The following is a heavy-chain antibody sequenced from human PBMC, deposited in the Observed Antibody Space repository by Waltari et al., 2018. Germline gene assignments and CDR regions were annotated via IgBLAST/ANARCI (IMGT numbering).Heavy chain of an antibody. V-gene: IGHV3-74*02. CDR2: IDLDGSDT. J-gene: IGHJ6*02. CDR1: GFMFSKYW. CDR3: TRGGFSHSMDV. Sequence: EVQLLESGGGLVQPGGSLRLSCAASGFMFSKYWMHWVRQAPGKGLESVAYIDLDGSDTAYVDSVKGRFTISRDNAKSTVYLQMNSLRVDDTAVYYCTRGGFSHSMDVWGHGTTVTVSS. D-gene: IGHD3-3*01.